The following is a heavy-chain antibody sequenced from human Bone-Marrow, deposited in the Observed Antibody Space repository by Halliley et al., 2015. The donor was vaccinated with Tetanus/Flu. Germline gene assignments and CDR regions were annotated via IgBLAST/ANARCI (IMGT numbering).Heavy chain of an antibody. CDR1: GYTFTSYV. D-gene: IGHD1-26*01. CDR3: ARESGSYYGPFEY. CDR2: INAGNGDT. J-gene: IGHJ4*02. V-gene: IGHV1-3*01. Sequence: QMQLVQSGAEVKKPGASVEISCKASGYTFTSYVMNWVRQAPGQRLEWMGWINAGNGDTKYSQKFQGRVTITSDTSASTAYMELSSLRSEDTAVYYCARESGSYYGPFEYWGQGTLVTVSS.